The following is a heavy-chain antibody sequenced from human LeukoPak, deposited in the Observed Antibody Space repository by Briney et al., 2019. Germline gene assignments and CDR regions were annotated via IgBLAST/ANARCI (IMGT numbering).Heavy chain of an antibody. CDR3: ARDNQKTYYYDSSGGNYFDY. V-gene: IGHV1-2*02. J-gene: IGHJ4*02. D-gene: IGHD3-22*01. CDR1: GYTFTGYY. Sequence: GASVKVSCKASGYTFTGYYMRWVRQAPGQGLEWMGWINPNSGGTNYAQKFQGRVTMTRDTSISTAYMELSRLRSDDTAVYYCARDNQKTYYYDSSGGNYFDYWGQGTLVTVSS. CDR2: INPNSGGT.